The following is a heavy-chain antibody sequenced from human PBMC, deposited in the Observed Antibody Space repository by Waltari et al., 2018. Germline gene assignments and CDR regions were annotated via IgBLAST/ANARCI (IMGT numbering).Heavy chain of an antibody. D-gene: IGHD3-3*01. CDR2: IKEDGSKK. Sequence: EVQLVESGGGLVQPGGSLRLSCAGSGFTSRGNWMAWVRQAPGKGLEWVANIKEDGSKKNYVDSVEGRFTISRDNAKNSLYLQMNSLRAEDTALYYCVRHGFWNFDFWGQGTLVTVSS. CDR3: VRHGFWNFDF. CDR1: GFTSRGNW. J-gene: IGHJ4*02. V-gene: IGHV3-7*01.